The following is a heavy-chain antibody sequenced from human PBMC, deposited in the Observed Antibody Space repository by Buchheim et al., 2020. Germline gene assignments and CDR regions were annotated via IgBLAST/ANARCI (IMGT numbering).Heavy chain of an antibody. CDR2: IWYDGSNK. Sequence: QVQLVESGGGVVQPGRSLRLSCAASGFTFSSYGMHWVRQAPGKGLEWVAVIWYDGSNKYYADSVKGRFTISRDNSKNTLYLQRNSLRAEDTAVYYCAREHEDFWSGYCDYWGQGTL. D-gene: IGHD3-3*01. CDR3: AREHEDFWSGYCDY. CDR1: GFTFSSYG. V-gene: IGHV3-33*01. J-gene: IGHJ4*02.